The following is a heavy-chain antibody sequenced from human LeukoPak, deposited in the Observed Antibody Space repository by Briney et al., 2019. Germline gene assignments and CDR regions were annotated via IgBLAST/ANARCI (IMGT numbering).Heavy chain of an antibody. CDR1: GFSFSSFW. CDR2: IKQDGSEE. V-gene: IGHV3-7*05. J-gene: IGHJ6*02. D-gene: IGHD3-10*02. Sequence: GGSLRLSCAASGFSFSSFWLNWLRQAPGKGLEWVATIKQDGSEESSVDSVKGRFTISRDNGKNSLYLQMNSLRAEDTALYYCARDLHYYVAMDVWGQGTTVTVSS. CDR3: ARDLHYYVAMDV.